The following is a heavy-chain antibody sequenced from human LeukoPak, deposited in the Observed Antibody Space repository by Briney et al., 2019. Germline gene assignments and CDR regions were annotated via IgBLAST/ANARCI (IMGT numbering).Heavy chain of an antibody. CDR2: ISVYNGNT. Sequence: ASVKVSCKASGYTFTSDGISWIRQAPGQGLEWVGWISVYNGNTVYAQKLQGRVTMTTDTSTSTAYMELRSLRSNDTAVYYCARDSRDGYNFWGQGTMVIVSS. V-gene: IGHV1-18*01. CDR3: ARDSRDGYNF. D-gene: IGHD5-24*01. J-gene: IGHJ3*01. CDR1: GYTFTSDG.